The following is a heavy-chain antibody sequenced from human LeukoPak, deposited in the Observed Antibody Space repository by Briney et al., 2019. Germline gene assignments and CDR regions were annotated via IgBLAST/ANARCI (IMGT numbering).Heavy chain of an antibody. Sequence: PGGSLRLSRAASVFTHRSCGMSWVGEAPGRGGEWGSAISGSSGSTYYADSVKGRFTISRDNSTNTLYLQMNSLRAEDTAVYYGAKGPVAGDYWGQGTLVTVSS. CDR3: AKGPVAGDY. CDR1: VFTHRSCG. D-gene: IGHD6-19*01. V-gene: IGHV3-23*01. J-gene: IGHJ4*02. CDR2: ISGSSGST.